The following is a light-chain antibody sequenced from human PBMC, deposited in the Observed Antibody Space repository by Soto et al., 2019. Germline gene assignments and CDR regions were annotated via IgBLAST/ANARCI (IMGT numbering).Light chain of an antibody. J-gene: IGLJ2*01. Sequence: QSALTQPASVSGSPGQSITISCTGTSSDVGGYNYVSWYQQHPGKAPKLMLYAVSNRPSGVSNRFSGSKSGNTASLTISGLQAEDEADYYCSSYTSSSTVVFGGGTKVTVL. CDR1: SSDVGGYNY. V-gene: IGLV2-14*01. CDR3: SSYTSSSTVV. CDR2: AVS.